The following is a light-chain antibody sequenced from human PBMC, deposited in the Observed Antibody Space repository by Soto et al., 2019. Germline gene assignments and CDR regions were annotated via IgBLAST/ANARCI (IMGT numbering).Light chain of an antibody. CDR2: RNN. CDR3: SSYAGSNKSV. Sequence: QSVLTQPPSASGTPGQRVTISCSGSSSNIGSNYVYWYQQLPGTAPKLLIYRNNQRPSGVPDRFSGSKSGTSASLAISGLRSEDEADYYCSSYAGSNKSVFGTGTKLTVL. J-gene: IGLJ1*01. CDR1: SSNIGSNY. V-gene: IGLV1-47*01.